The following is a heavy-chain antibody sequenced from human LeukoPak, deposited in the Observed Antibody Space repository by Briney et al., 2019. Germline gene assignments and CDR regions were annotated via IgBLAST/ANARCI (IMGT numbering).Heavy chain of an antibody. CDR3: ARYGSGRAYYYYMDV. J-gene: IGHJ6*03. CDR1: GDSISIYC. D-gene: IGHD3-10*01. CDR2: ISDSGST. V-gene: IGHV4-59*01. Sequence: NPSETLSLTCTVSGDSISIYCWSWIRQPPGKGLEWIGYISDSGSTNYNPSLKSRVTISVDTSKRQFSLKLSSVTAADTAVYYCARYGSGRAYYYYMDVWGKGTTVTVSS.